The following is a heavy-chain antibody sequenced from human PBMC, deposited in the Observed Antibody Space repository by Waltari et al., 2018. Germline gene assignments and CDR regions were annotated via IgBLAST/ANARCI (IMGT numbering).Heavy chain of an antibody. Sequence: EVQLLESGGDLVQPGGSLRLPCAAPGITFSNYAINWVRLAPGTGLEWVSAITVGDDTYYADSVKGRFTISRDTSKDTVHLQMNGLRAEDTVVYYCATPFYNWDDPLHSWGQGTLVTVSS. CDR1: GITFSNYA. D-gene: IGHD1-20*01. J-gene: IGHJ4*02. CDR3: ATPFYNWDDPLHS. CDR2: ITVGDDT. V-gene: IGHV3-23*01.